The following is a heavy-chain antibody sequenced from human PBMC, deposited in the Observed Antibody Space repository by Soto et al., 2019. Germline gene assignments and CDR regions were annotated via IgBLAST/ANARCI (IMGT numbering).Heavy chain of an antibody. D-gene: IGHD5-12*01. CDR3: ARWEGYSGYDYWFDP. J-gene: IGHJ5*02. CDR2: VNAGNGNT. CDR1: GYTFTSYA. Sequence: QVQLVQSGAEVKKPGASVKVSCKASGYTFTSYAMHWVRQAPGQRLERMGWVNAGNGNTKYSQKFQGRVTITRDTSASTAYMELSSLRSENTAVYYCARWEGYSGYDYWFDPWGQGTLVTVSS. V-gene: IGHV1-3*01.